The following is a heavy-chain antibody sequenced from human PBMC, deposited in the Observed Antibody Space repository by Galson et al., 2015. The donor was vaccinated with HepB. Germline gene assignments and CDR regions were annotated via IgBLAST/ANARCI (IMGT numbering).Heavy chain of an antibody. D-gene: IGHD3-3*01. CDR1: GFTFSNYG. J-gene: IGHJ1*01. CDR3: AKDRVGTIFGVAPFLH. CDR2: ISGNGRKT. V-gene: IGHV3-23*01. Sequence: SLRLSCAASGFTFSNYGMSWVRQAPGKGLEWVSGISGNGRKTQYSDSVKGRFIIFRDNYNSSLNLQMNNLRADDTAVYHCAKDRVGTIFGVAPFLHWGRSVLVTSSS.